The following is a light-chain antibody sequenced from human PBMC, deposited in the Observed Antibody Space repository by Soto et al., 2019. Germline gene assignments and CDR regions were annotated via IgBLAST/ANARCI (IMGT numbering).Light chain of an antibody. CDR3: QQYKSYSRT. Sequence: DIQMIQSPSTLSASVGDRVSITCRATQSIDIWLAWYQQKPGKAPKVLIYKASILESGVPSRFSGSGSGTEFTLTISRLKPEDFATYDGQQYKSYSRTFGQGTKVEIK. J-gene: IGKJ1*01. CDR2: KAS. CDR1: QSIDIW. V-gene: IGKV1-5*03.